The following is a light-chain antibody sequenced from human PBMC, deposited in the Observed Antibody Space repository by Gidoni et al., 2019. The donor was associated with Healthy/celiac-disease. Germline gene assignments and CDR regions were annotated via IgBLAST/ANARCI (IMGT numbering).Light chain of an antibody. Sequence: DVVMTQSPLSLPVTLGQPASISCRSSQSLVYSDGNTYLNWFQQRPGQSPRRLIYKVSNRDSGVPDRFNGSGSGTDFTLKISRVEAGDVGVYYCMQGTHWPPYTFGQXTKLEIK. J-gene: IGKJ2*01. CDR1: QSLVYSDGNTY. CDR2: KVS. CDR3: MQGTHWPPYT. V-gene: IGKV2-30*01.